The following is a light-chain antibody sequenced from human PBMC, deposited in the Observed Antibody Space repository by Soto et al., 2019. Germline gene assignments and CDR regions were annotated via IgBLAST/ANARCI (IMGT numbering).Light chain of an antibody. CDR2: DTS. V-gene: IGKV3-11*01. J-gene: IGKJ4*01. CDR3: QQYNNWPLA. Sequence: LTQSPAILSLSPGERATLSCTASQSVDTYIAWYQQRPGQPPRLLIHDTSHRASGVPARFRGSGSGTDFTLTITSLEPEDFAVYYCQQYNNWPLAFGGGTRVEIK. CDR1: QSVDTY.